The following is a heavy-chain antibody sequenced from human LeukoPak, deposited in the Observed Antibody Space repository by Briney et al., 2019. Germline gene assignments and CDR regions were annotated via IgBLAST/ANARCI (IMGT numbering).Heavy chain of an antibody. CDR1: GGSMSTYF. CDR3: ARLGTSLRGVWVY. CDR2: IYSSGST. D-gene: IGHD1-7*01. J-gene: IGHJ4*02. Sequence: NPSETLTLTCTVSGGSMSTYFWSWVRQPPGKGLEWIGYIYSSGSTNYNPSLKSRVTISIDTSKNQFSLKLTSVTAADTAVYYCARLGTSLRGVWVYWGQGSPVTVSS. V-gene: IGHV4-59*08.